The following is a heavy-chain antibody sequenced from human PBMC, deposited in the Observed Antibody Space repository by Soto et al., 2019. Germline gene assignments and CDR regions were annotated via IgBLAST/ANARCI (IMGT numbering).Heavy chain of an antibody. V-gene: IGHV4-59*08. D-gene: IGHD3-16*02. J-gene: IGHJ4*02. CDR2: IYYSGST. CDR3: ARLYYDYVWGSYRPWVFDY. CDR1: GGSISSYY. Sequence: PSETLSLTCTVSGGSISSYYWSWIRQPPGKGLEWIGYIYYSGSTNYNPSLKSRVTISVDTSKNQFSLKLSSVTAADTAVYYCARLYYDYVWGSYRPWVFDYWGQGTLVTVSS.